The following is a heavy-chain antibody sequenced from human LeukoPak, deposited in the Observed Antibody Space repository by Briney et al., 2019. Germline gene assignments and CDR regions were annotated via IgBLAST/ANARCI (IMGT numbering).Heavy chain of an antibody. V-gene: IGHV4-30-4*08. CDR1: GGSISSGDYY. Sequence: SETLSLTCTVSGGSISSGDYYWSWIRQPPGKGLEWIGYIYYSGSTYYNPSLKSRVTISVDTSKNQFSLKLSSVTAADTAVYYCAREQKSGYMDVWGKGTTVTASS. CDR3: AREQKSGYMDV. CDR2: IYYSGST. J-gene: IGHJ6*03.